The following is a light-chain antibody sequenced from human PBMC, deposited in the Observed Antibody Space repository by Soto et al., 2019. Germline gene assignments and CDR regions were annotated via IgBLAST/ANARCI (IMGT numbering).Light chain of an antibody. CDR2: AAS. Sequence: DIKMTQSPSSLSASVGDRVTITCQASQDISNNLNWYQQNPGKAPNLLIYAASNLETGVPSRFSGSGSGTDFTFTISSLQPEDIATYYCQQYDNLPPTVRPGTKVDIK. V-gene: IGKV1-33*01. CDR3: QQYDNLPPT. CDR1: QDISNN. J-gene: IGKJ3*01.